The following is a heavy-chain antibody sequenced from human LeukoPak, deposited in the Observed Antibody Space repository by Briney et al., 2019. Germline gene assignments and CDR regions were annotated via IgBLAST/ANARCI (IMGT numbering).Heavy chain of an antibody. Sequence: SETLSLTCTVSGGSISSGGYYWSWIRQPPGKGLEWIGYIYCSGSTNYNPSLKSRVTISVDTSKNQFSLKLSSVTAADTAVYYCAGAVGIRISGPPFFGELFTPFDYWGQGTLVTVSS. D-gene: IGHD3-10*01. J-gene: IGHJ4*02. CDR2: IYCSGST. CDR3: AGAVGIRISGPPFFGELFTPFDY. CDR1: GGSISSGGYY. V-gene: IGHV4-61*08.